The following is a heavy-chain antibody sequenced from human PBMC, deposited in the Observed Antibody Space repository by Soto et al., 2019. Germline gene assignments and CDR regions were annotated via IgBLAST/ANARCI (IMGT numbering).Heavy chain of an antibody. CDR3: ARDYDFWSGYYRRGWFDP. J-gene: IGHJ5*02. CDR2: INHSGST. Sequence: SETLSLTCAVYGGSXSGYYWSWIRQPPGKGLEWIGEINHSGSTNYNPSLKSRVTISVDTSKNQFSLKLSSVTAADTAVYYCARDYDFWSGYYRRGWFDPWGQGTLVTVSS. V-gene: IGHV4-34*01. CDR1: GGSXSGYY. D-gene: IGHD3-3*01.